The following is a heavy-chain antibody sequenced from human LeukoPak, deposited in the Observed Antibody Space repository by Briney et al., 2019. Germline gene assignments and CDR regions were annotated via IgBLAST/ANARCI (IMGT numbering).Heavy chain of an antibody. V-gene: IGHV5-10-1*01. CDR2: IDPSDSYT. D-gene: IGHD5-12*01. CDR3: ARHSGGYDLDY. J-gene: IGHJ4*02. Sequence: GESLKTSCKGSAYYFASYWISWVRQMPGKGLERMGRIDPSDSYTNYSPSFQGHVTISADKSINTAYLQWSSLKASDTAMYYCARHSGGYDLDYWGQGTLVTVSS. CDR1: AYYFASYW.